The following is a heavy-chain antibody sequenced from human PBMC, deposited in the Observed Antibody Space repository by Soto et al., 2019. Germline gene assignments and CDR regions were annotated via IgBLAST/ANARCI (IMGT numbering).Heavy chain of an antibody. CDR3: ARDYYYDRDAFDI. Sequence: GASVKVSCKASGGTFSSYAISWVRQAPGQGLEWMGGVIPIFGTANYAQKFQGRVTITADESTSTAYTELSSLRSEDTAVYYCARDYYYDRDAFDIWGQGTMVTVSS. CDR2: VIPIFGTA. J-gene: IGHJ3*02. V-gene: IGHV1-69*13. CDR1: GGTFSSYA. D-gene: IGHD3-22*01.